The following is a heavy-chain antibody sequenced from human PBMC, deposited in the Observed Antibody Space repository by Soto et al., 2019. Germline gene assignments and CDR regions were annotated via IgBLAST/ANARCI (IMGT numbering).Heavy chain of an antibody. Sequence: PSETLSLTCTVSGGSISSYYWSWIRQPPGKGLEWIGYIYYSGSTNYNPSLKSRVTISVDTSKNQFSLKLSSVTAADTAVYYCARASNYDSNWFDPWGQGTLVTVSS. CDR3: ARASNYDSNWFDP. J-gene: IGHJ5*02. CDR2: IYYSGST. V-gene: IGHV4-59*01. D-gene: IGHD3-22*01. CDR1: GGSISSYY.